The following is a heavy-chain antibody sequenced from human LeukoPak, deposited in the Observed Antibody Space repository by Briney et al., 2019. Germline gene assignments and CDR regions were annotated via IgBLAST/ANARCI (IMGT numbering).Heavy chain of an antibody. V-gene: IGHV4-59*10. CDR2: IYTSGST. J-gene: IGHJ6*02. CDR1: GGSFSGYY. D-gene: IGHD6-6*01. CDR3: ARASMGYGMDV. Sequence: SETLSLTCAVYGGSFSGYYWSWIRQPAGKGLEWIGRIYTSGSTNYNPSLKSRVTMSVDTSKNQFSLKLSSVTAADTAVYYCARASMGYGMDVWGQGTTVTVSS.